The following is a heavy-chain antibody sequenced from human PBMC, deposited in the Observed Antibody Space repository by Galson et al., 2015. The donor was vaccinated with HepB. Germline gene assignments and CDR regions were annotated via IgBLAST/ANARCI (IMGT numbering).Heavy chain of an antibody. Sequence: SLRLSCAASGITFKDYYMSWMRQAPGKGLEWVSRIGSSSDYTTYADSVKGRFTISRDNAKKSPYLQMNNLRAEDTAVYYCARDYYGSGSYGRFDPWGQGTLVTVSS. D-gene: IGHD3-10*01. V-gene: IGHV3-11*06. CDR3: ARDYYGSGSYGRFDP. J-gene: IGHJ5*02. CDR2: IGSSSDYT. CDR1: GITFKDYY.